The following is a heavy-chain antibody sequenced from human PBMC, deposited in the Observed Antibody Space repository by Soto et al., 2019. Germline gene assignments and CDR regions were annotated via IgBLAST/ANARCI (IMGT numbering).Heavy chain of an antibody. CDR2: IIPILGIA. CDR1: GGTFSSYT. J-gene: IGHJ5*02. CDR3: ARDRDYSNFGWFDP. V-gene: IGHV1-69*08. Sequence: QVQLVQSGAEVKKPGSSVKVSCKASGGTFSSYTISWVRQAPGQGLEWMGRIIPILGIANYAQKFQGRVTITADNSTSTAYMELSSLRSEDTAVYYCARDRDYSNFGWFDPWGQGTLVTVSS. D-gene: IGHD4-4*01.